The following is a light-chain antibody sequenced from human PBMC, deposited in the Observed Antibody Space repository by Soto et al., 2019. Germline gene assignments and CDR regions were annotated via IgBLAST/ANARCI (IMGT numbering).Light chain of an antibody. CDR2: EVS. CDR3: SSYAGSNWWV. V-gene: IGLV2-8*01. J-gene: IGLJ1*01. Sequence: QSVLTQPPSASGSPGQSVTISCTGTSSDVGGYNYVSWYQQHPGKAPKLMIYEVSKRPSGVPDRFSASKSSNTASLTVSGLQAEDEADYYCSSYAGSNWWVFGTGTKVTVL. CDR1: SSDVGGYNY.